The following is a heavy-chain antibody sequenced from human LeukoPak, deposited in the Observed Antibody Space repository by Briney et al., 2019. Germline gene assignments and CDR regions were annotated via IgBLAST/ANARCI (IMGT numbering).Heavy chain of an antibody. V-gene: IGHV4-4*02. J-gene: IGHJ5*02. CDR3: ARGTRNLIRGRPNWFDP. CDR1: GGSISSSNW. CDR2: IYHSGST. D-gene: IGHD2-15*01. Sequence: SETLSLTCAVSGGSISSSNWWSRVRPPPGKGLEWIGEIYHSGSTNYNPSLKSRVTISVDKSKNQFSLKLNSVTAAHTAVYYCARGTRNLIRGRPNWFDPWGQGTLVTVSS.